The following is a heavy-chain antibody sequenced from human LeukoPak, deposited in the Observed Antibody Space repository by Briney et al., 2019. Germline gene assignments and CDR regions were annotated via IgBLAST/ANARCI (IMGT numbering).Heavy chain of an antibody. J-gene: IGHJ4*02. V-gene: IGHV3-21*01. D-gene: IGHD4-23*01. CDR2: ISSSSSYI. CDR3: ARDLPEGYGGLDY. Sequence: PGGSLRLSCAASGFTFSSYSMNWVRQAPGKGLEWVSSISSSSSYIYYADSVKGRFTISRDNAKNSLYLQMNSLRAEDTAVYYCARDLPEGYGGLDYWGQGTLVTVSS. CDR1: GFTFSSYS.